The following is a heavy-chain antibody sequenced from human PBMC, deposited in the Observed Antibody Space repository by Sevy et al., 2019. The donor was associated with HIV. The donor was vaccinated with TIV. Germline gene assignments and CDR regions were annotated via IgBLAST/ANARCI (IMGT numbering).Heavy chain of an antibody. D-gene: IGHD2-8*02. CDR1: GFTFCSYG. J-gene: IGHJ4*02. CDR2: IRYAGSHK. Sequence: GGSLRLSCAASGFTFCSYGMHWVRQAPGKGLEWVAFIRYAGSHKYYADSVKGRFTISRDNSKNTLYLQMNSLRAEDTAVYYCAKDRHIVLVLVGCAYDYWGQGTLVTVSS. CDR3: AKDRHIVLVLVGCAYDY. V-gene: IGHV3-30*02.